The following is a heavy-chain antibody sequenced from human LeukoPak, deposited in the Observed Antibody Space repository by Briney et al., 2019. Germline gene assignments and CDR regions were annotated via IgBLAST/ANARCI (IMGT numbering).Heavy chain of an antibody. V-gene: IGHV1-2*02. D-gene: IGHD5-18*01. Sequence: SSVKVSCKASGYTFTGYYMHWVRQAPGQGLEWMGWINPNSGGTNYAQKFQGRVTMTRDTSISTAYMELSRLRSDDTAVYYCARDSASAGPGFDYWGQGTLVTVPS. J-gene: IGHJ4*02. CDR3: ARDSASAGPGFDY. CDR2: INPNSGGT. CDR1: GYTFTGYY.